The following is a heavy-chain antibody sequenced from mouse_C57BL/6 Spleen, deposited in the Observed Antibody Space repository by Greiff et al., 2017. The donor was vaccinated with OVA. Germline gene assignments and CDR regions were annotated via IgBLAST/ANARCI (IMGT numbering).Heavy chain of an antibody. CDR2: IDPSDSYT. CDR3: ARDYYGSSYVGDY. CDR1: AYTFTSYW. V-gene: IGHV1-59*01. J-gene: IGHJ2*01. D-gene: IGHD1-1*01. Sequence: QVQLQQPGAELVRPGTSVKLSCKASAYTFTSYWMHWVKQRPGQGLEWIGVIDPSDSYTNYNQKFKGKATLTVDTSSSTAYMQLSSLTSEDSAVYYGARDYYGSSYVGDYWGQGTTLTVSS.